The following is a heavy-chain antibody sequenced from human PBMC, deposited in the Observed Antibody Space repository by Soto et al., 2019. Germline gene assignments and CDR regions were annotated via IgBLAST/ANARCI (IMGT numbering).Heavy chain of an antibody. V-gene: IGHV4-39*01. CDR2: ISYSGSI. Sequence: PSETLSLTCTVSGGSISSSNYYWAWIRQPPGKGLEWTGSISYSGSIYYNPSLKSRISISADTSKNQFSLKLSSVTAADTAVYYCARTNNFWSGYYPDWGQGTLVTVSS. CDR3: ARTNNFWSGYYPD. CDR1: GGSISSSNYY. J-gene: IGHJ4*02. D-gene: IGHD3-3*01.